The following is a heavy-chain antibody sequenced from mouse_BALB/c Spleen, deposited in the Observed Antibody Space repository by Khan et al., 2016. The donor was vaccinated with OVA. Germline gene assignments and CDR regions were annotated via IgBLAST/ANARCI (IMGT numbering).Heavy chain of an antibody. CDR1: GFSLSSSGMG. CDR2: IYWDDDK. D-gene: IGHD2-3*01. Sequence: QVTMKESGPGILQPSQTLSLTCSFSGFSLSSSGMGVSWIRQPSGKGLEWLAHIYWDDDKRYNPSLKSRLTVSTDTSRHQVFLNITNVDTAETAADYCARSRWLHSYVMDYWGQGTSVIVSS. V-gene: IGHV8-12*01. J-gene: IGHJ4*01. CDR3: ARSRWLHSYVMDY.